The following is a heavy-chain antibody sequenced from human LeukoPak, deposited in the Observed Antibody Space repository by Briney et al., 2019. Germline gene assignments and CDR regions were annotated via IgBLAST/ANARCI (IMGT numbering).Heavy chain of an antibody. Sequence: GGSLRLSCAASGFTVSSNYMSWVRQAPGKGLEWVSVIYSGGSTYYADPVKGRFTIFRDNSKNTLYLQMNSLRAEDTAIYYCAKDPNGDYIGAFDDWGQGTMVTVSP. CDR2: IYSGGST. D-gene: IGHD2-8*01. CDR3: AKDPNGDYIGAFDD. J-gene: IGHJ3*01. CDR1: GFTVSSNY. V-gene: IGHV3-53*01.